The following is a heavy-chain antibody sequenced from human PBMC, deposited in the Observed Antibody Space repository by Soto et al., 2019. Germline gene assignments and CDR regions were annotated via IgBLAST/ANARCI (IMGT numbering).Heavy chain of an antibody. D-gene: IGHD2-15*01. J-gene: IGHJ4*02. Sequence: GGSLRLSCAASGFTVSSNYMSWVRQAPGKGLEWVSVIYSGGSTYYADSVKGRFTISRHNSKNTLYLQMNSLRAEDTAVYYCAREVVVVVGDYYFDYWGQGILVTVSS. CDR1: GFTVSSNY. CDR3: AREVVVVVGDYYFDY. CDR2: IYSGGST. V-gene: IGHV3-53*04.